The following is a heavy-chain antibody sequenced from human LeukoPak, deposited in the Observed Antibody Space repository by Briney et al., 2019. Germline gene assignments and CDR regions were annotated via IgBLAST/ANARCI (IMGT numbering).Heavy chain of an antibody. V-gene: IGHV4-59*02. CDR2: IYYSGST. Sequence: SETLSLTCTVSGGSVSTYYWNWIRQPPGKGLEWIGYIYYSGSTNYNPSLKSRLTISVDTSNNQFSLKLSSVTAADTAVYYCASTSGNCSGGSCYAAIDYWGQRTLVTVSS. J-gene: IGHJ4*02. CDR1: GGSVSTYY. CDR3: ASTSGNCSGGSCYAAIDY. D-gene: IGHD2-15*01.